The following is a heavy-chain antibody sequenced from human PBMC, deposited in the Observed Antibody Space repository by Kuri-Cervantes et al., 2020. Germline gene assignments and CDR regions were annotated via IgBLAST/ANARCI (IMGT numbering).Heavy chain of an antibody. J-gene: IGHJ4*02. D-gene: IGHD6-13*01. V-gene: IGHV3-23*01. CDR2: ISGSGNSG. CDR3: ARSKGGRRIAAAATEAASDY. CDR1: GFAFEDHA. Sequence: LSLTCAASGFAFEDHAINWVRQAPGKGLEWVSGISGSGNSGYSSDSVKGRFTLSRDKARSTVYLHMNSLRAEDTAMYYCARSKGGRRIAAAATEAASDYWGQGTLVTVSS.